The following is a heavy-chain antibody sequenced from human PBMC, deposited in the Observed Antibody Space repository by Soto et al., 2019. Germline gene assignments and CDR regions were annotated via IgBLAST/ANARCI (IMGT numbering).Heavy chain of an antibody. CDR2: IWHDGSKK. V-gene: IGHV3-33*01. J-gene: IGHJ4*02. CDR3: ARVNNGNGLDY. D-gene: IGHD2-8*01. Sequence: QVPLAESGGGVVQPGRSLRLSCAASGFTFSKYGMHWVRQAPGKGLEWVAVIWHDGSKKYYVDSVKGRFTISRDSSKNTLDLQMDSLRAEDTAVYYCARVNNGNGLDYWGQGTLVTVSS. CDR1: GFTFSKYG.